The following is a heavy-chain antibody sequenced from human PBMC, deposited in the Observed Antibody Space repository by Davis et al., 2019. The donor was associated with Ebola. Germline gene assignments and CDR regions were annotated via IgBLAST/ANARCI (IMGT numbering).Heavy chain of an antibody. CDR2: INPSGGST. Sequence: ASVKVSCKASGYTFTSYYMHWVRQAPGQGLEWMGIINPSGGSTSYAQKFQGRVTMTRDTSTSTVYMELSSLRSEDTAVYYCARETAILAAAGTLDYWGQGTLVTVSS. J-gene: IGHJ4*02. CDR1: GYTFTSYY. D-gene: IGHD6-13*01. CDR3: ARETAILAAAGTLDY. V-gene: IGHV1-46*01.